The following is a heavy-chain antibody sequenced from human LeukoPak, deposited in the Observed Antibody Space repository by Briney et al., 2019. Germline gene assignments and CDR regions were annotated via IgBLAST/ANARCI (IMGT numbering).Heavy chain of an antibody. CDR3: ARTYYDFWSGSPGYMDV. CDR1: GGSISSSSYY. Sequence: SETLSLTCTVSGGSISSSSYYWGWIRQPPGKGQEWIGSIYYSGSTYYNPSLKSRVTISVDTSKNQFSLKLSSVTAADTAVYYCARTYYDFWSGSPGYMDVWGKGTTVTVSS. V-gene: IGHV4-39*07. CDR2: IYYSGST. J-gene: IGHJ6*03. D-gene: IGHD3-3*01.